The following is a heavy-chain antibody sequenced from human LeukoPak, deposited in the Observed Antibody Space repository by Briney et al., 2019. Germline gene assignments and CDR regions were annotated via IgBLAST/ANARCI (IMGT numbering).Heavy chain of an antibody. V-gene: IGHV1-8*01. CDR2: MNPNSGNT. CDR1: GYTFTSYD. J-gene: IGHJ6*02. D-gene: IGHD2-21*02. Sequence: GASVKVSCKASGYTFTSYDINWVRQATGQGLEWMGWMNPNSGNTGYAQKFQGRVTMTRNTSISTAYMELSSLRSEDTAVYYCARGGSRIVVVTAIHGNYYYYYGMDVWGQGTTVTVSS. CDR3: ARGGSRIVVVTAIHGNYYYYYGMDV.